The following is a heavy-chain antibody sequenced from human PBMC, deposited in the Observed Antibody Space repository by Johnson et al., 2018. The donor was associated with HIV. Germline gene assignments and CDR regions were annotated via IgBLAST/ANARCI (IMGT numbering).Heavy chain of an antibody. CDR3: ARENWGQRMNAFDI. V-gene: IGHV3-30*04. Sequence: QVQLVESGGALVQPGGSLRLSCAASGFTFSSYAMHWVRQAPGKGLEWVAVISYDGSNKYYADSVKGRFTISRDNSKNTLYLQMNSLRAEDTAVYYCARENWGQRMNAFDIWGQGTMVTVSS. CDR2: ISYDGSNK. D-gene: IGHD7-27*01. J-gene: IGHJ3*02. CDR1: GFTFSSYA.